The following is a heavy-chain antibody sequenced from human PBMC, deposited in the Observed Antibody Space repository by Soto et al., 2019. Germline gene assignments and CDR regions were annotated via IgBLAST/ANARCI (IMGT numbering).Heavy chain of an antibody. CDR3: ARDGFWSGYYPPYYYYGMDV. CDR1: GHTFTSYG. D-gene: IGHD3-3*01. Sequence: ASVKVSCKASGHTFTSYGISWVRQAPGQGLEWMGWISAYNGNTNYAQKLQGRVTMTTDTSTSTAYMELRSLRSDDTAVYYCARDGFWSGYYPPYYYYGMDVWGQGTTVTVSS. V-gene: IGHV1-18*04. CDR2: ISAYNGNT. J-gene: IGHJ6*02.